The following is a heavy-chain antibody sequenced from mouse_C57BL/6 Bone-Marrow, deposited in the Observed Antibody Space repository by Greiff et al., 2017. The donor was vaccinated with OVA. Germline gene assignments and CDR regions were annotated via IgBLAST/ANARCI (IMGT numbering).Heavy chain of an antibody. J-gene: IGHJ1*03. CDR1: GYAFPNYL. Sequence: QVQLQQSGAELVRPGTSVKVSCKASGYAFPNYLIEWVKQRPGQGLEWIGVINPGSGGTNYNEKFKGKATLTADKSSSTAYMQLSSLTSEDSAVYFCARRNYCRGLWYFDVWGTGATVTVSS. V-gene: IGHV1-54*01. CDR3: ARRNYCRGLWYFDV. CDR2: INPGSGGT. D-gene: IGHD1-1*01.